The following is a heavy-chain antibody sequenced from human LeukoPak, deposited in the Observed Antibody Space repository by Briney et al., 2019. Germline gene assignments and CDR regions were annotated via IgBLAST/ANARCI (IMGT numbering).Heavy chain of an antibody. CDR1: GFTFSSYG. D-gene: IGHD2-21*01. CDR2: ISYDGSNK. CDR3: ARDRRLTQSYFDY. V-gene: IGHV3-30*03. J-gene: IGHJ4*02. Sequence: GGSLRLSCAASGFTFSSYGMHWVRQAPGKGLEWVAVISYDGSNKYYADSVKGRFTISRDNSKNTLYLQMNSLRAEDTAVYYCARDRRLTQSYFDYWGQGTLVTVSS.